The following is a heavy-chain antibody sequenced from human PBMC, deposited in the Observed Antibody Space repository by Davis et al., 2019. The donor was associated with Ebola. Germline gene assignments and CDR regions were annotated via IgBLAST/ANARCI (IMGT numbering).Heavy chain of an antibody. J-gene: IGHJ4*02. Sequence: GESLKISCAASGFTFSSYSMNWVRQAPGKGLEWVSYISSSSSTIYYADSVKGRFTISRDNAKNSLYLQMNSLRDEDTAVYYCAKALLWFGELLSLDYWGQGTLVTVSS. CDR3: AKALLWFGELLSLDY. D-gene: IGHD3-10*01. V-gene: IGHV3-48*02. CDR1: GFTFSSYS. CDR2: ISSSSSTI.